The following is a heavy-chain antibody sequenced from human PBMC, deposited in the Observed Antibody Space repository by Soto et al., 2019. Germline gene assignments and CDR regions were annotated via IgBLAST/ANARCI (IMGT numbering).Heavy chain of an antibody. CDR2: INHSGST. D-gene: IGHD3-9*01. CDR3: ARGGPHLLRYFDWSPFDY. J-gene: IGHJ4*02. V-gene: IGHV4-34*01. CDR1: GGSFSGYY. Sequence: SETLSLTCAVYGGSFSGYYWSWIRQPPGKGLEWIGEINHSGSTNYNPSLKSRVTISVDTSKNQFSLKLSSVTAADTAMYYCARGGPHLLRYFDWSPFDYWGQVTLVTVSS.